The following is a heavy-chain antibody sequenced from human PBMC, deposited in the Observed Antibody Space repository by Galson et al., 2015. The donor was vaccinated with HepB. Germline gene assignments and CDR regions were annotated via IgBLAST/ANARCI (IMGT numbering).Heavy chain of an antibody. D-gene: IGHD2-15*01. CDR1: GFTFSSYW. CDR3: AREYCSGGSCYLDY. CDR2: INSDGSST. J-gene: IGHJ4*02. Sequence: SLRLSCAASGFTFSSYWMHWVRQAPGKGLVWVSRINSDGSSTSYADSVKGRFTISRDDAKNTLYLQMNSLRAEDTAVYYCAREYCSGGSCYLDYWGQGTLVTVSS. V-gene: IGHV3-74*01.